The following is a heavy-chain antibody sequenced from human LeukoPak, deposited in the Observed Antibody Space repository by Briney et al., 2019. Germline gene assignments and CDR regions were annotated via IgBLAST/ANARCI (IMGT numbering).Heavy chain of an antibody. J-gene: IGHJ5*02. Sequence: SVKVSCKASGGTFSSYAISWVRQPPGQGLEWMGRIIPILGIANYAQKFQGRVTITADKSTSTAYMELSSLRSEDTAVYYCARAPFSGRGTFDPWGQGTLVTVSS. D-gene: IGHD5-12*01. V-gene: IGHV1-69*04. CDR1: GGTFSSYA. CDR3: ARAPFSGRGTFDP. CDR2: IIPILGIA.